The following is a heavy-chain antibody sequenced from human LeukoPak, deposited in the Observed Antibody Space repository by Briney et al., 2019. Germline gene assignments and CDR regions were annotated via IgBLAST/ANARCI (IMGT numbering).Heavy chain of an antibody. CDR2: INPNSGGT. CDR3: ARASSGAFDY. J-gene: IGHJ4*02. D-gene: IGHD6-19*01. Sequence: ASVKVSCKASGYTFTGYYMHWVRQAPGQGLEWMGWINPNSGGTNYAQKFQGRVTMTRDTSMSTAYMELSRLISDETAVYYCARASSGAFDYWGQGTLVTVSS. CDR1: GYTFTGYY. V-gene: IGHV1-2*02.